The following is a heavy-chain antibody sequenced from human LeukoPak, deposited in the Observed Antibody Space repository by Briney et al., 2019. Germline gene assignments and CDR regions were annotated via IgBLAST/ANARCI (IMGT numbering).Heavy chain of an antibody. J-gene: IGHJ4*02. V-gene: IGHV4-4*07. CDR3: ARGGDSSSWSVDH. CDR2: IYTSGSA. CDR1: GASISVYY. Sequence: PSETLSLTCTVSGASISVYYWTWIRQPAGKGLEWIGRIYTSGSANYNPSLKSRVTMSVDTSKNQFSLRLTSVTAADTAVYYCARGGDSSSWSVDHWGQGTLVTVSS. D-gene: IGHD6-13*01.